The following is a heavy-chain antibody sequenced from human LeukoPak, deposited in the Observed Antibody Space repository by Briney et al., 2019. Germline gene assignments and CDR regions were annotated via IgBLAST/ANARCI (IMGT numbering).Heavy chain of an antibody. CDR3: ARWVLRVVTFDY. J-gene: IGHJ4*02. CDR2: IYYSGST. D-gene: IGHD4-23*01. Sequence: SETLSLTCTVSGGSISSSSYYWGWIRQPPGKGLEWIGSIYYSGSTYYNQSLKSRVTISVDTSKNQFSLKLRSVTAADTAVYYCARWVLRVVTFDYWGQGPLVTVSS. V-gene: IGHV4-39*01. CDR1: GGSISSSSYY.